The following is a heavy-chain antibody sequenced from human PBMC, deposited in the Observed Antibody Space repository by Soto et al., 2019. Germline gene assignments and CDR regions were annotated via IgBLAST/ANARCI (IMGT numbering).Heavy chain of an antibody. V-gene: IGHV1-18*01. CDR2: ISAYSGHT. D-gene: IGHD2-8*01. CDR1: GYTFSNYG. J-gene: IGHJ2*01. CDR3: ARGNGSYYWYFDI. Sequence: ASVKVSCKASGYTFSNYGITWVRQAPGQGLEWVGWISAYSGHTNYAQKLQGRVTMTTDTSTSTAYMELRSLRSDDTAIYYCARGNGSYYWYFDIWGRGTLVTVSS.